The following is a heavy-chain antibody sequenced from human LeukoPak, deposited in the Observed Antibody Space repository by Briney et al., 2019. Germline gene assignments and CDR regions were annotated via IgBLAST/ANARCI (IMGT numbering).Heavy chain of an antibody. D-gene: IGHD1-26*01. V-gene: IGHV4-59*01. CDR3: ASTSYAHYAGYYYYMDV. Sequence: PSETLSLTCTVSGGSISSYYWSWIRQPPGKGLEWIGYIYYSGSTNYNPSLKSRVTISVDTSKNQFSLKLSSVTAADTAVYYCASTSYAHYAGYYYYMDVWGKGTTVTVSS. CDR2: IYYSGST. J-gene: IGHJ6*03. CDR1: GGSISSYY.